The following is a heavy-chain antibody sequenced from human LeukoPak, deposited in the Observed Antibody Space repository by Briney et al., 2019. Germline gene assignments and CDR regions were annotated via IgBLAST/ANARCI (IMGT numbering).Heavy chain of an antibody. D-gene: IGHD2/OR15-2a*01. CDR1: GGSINSGGYF. V-gene: IGHV4-31*03. J-gene: IGHJ4*02. Sequence: SQTLSLTCTVSGGSINSGGYFWSWIRQHPGKGLEWIGYIHYSGSTYYNPSLKSRVTISVDTSKNQFSLKLSSVTAADTAVYYCAREQISTTNYFDYWGQGTLVTVSS. CDR2: IHYSGST. CDR3: AREQISTTNYFDY.